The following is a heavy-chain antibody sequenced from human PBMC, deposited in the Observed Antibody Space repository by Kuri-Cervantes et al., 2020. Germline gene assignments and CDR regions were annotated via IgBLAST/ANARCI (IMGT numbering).Heavy chain of an antibody. V-gene: IGHV3-7*01. CDR1: GFTFSNYW. D-gene: IGHD6-19*01. Sequence: GGSLRLSCAASGFTFSNYWMTWVRQAPGKGLEWVASIKQDGSEKFYVDSIKGRFTISRDNAKNSLFLQMNSLRAEDTAVYYCARLSSGVDYWGQGTLVTVSS. CDR3: ARLSSGVDY. CDR2: IKQDGSEK. J-gene: IGHJ4*02.